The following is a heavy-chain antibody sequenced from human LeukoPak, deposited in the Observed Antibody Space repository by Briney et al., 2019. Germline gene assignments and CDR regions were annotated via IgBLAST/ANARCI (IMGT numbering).Heavy chain of an antibody. D-gene: IGHD7-27*01. J-gene: IGHJ4*02. Sequence: GGSLRLSCAASGFTFSSYAMSWVRQAPGKGLQWVSGIGGSGGSTYYADSVKGRFTISRDNSKNTLYLQMNSLRAEDTAVYYCAKVGKLKNEYSFDYWGQGTLVTVSS. CDR3: AKVGKLKNEYSFDY. V-gene: IGHV3-23*01. CDR1: GFTFSSYA. CDR2: IGGSGGST.